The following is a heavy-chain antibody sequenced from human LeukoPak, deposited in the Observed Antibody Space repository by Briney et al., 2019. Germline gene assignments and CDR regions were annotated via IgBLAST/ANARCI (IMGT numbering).Heavy chain of an antibody. CDR1: GGSFSGYY. CDR2: INHSGST. D-gene: IGHD3-16*02. V-gene: IGHV4-34*01. Sequence: SETLSLTCAVSGGSFSGYYWSWIRQPPGKGLEWIGEINHSGSTNYNPSLKSRVTISVDTSKNQFSLKLSSVTAADTAVYYCARRLTTFGGVIVTCFDYWGQGTLVTVSS. J-gene: IGHJ4*02. CDR3: ARRLTTFGGVIVTCFDY.